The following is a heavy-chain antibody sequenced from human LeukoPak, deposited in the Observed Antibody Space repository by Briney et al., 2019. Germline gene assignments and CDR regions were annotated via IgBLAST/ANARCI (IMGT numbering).Heavy chain of an antibody. CDR1: GYTFTGYY. V-gene: IGHV1-2*02. CDR2: INPNSGGT. CDR3: ARTYGRGAPNAFDI. D-gene: IGHD1-26*01. J-gene: IGHJ3*02. Sequence: ASVKVSCKASGYTFTGYYMHWVRQAPGHGLEWMGWINPNSGGTNYAQKFQGRVTMTRDTSISTAYMELSRLRSDDTAVYYCARTYGRGAPNAFDIWGQGTMVTVSS.